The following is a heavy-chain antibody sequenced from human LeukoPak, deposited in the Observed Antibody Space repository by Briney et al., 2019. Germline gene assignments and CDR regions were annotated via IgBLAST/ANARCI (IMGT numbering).Heavy chain of an antibody. D-gene: IGHD5-12*01. Sequence: ASVKVSRKASGYTFTSYGISWVRQAPGQGLEWMGWISAYNGNINYAQKFQGRVTMTTDTSTSTAYMELRSLRSDDTAVYYCARGDIVATIRYYYYGMDVWGQGTTVTVSS. CDR1: GYTFTSYG. CDR2: ISAYNGNI. CDR3: ARGDIVATIRYYYYGMDV. J-gene: IGHJ6*02. V-gene: IGHV1-18*01.